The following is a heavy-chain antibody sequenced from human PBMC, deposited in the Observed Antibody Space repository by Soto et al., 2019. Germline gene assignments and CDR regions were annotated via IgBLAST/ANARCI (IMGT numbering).Heavy chain of an antibody. Sequence: GGSLRLSCAASGFTFSIYNMNWVRQAPGKGLEWVSCISPGSSSIYYADSVKGRVTMTRDTSTSTVYMELSSLRSEDTAVYYCAREGEHSSSWTAWDYWGQGTLVTVSS. CDR3: AREGEHSSSWTAWDY. CDR2: ISPGSSSI. V-gene: IGHV3-48*01. CDR1: GFTFSIYN. J-gene: IGHJ4*02. D-gene: IGHD6-13*01.